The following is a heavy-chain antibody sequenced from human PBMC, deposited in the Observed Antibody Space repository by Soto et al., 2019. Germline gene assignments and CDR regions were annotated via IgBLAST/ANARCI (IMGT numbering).Heavy chain of an antibody. D-gene: IGHD1-26*01. J-gene: IGHJ6*02. V-gene: IGHV5-51*01. CDR1: GYSFTSYW. CDR2: IYPGDSDT. Sequence: GGSLKISCNGSGYSFTSYWIGWVRQMPGKGLEWMGIIYPGDSDTRYSPSFQGQVTISADKSISTAYLQWSSLKASDTAMYYCARRSGSYYRYYYYYGMDVWGQGTTVTVSS. CDR3: ARRSGSYYRYYYYYGMDV.